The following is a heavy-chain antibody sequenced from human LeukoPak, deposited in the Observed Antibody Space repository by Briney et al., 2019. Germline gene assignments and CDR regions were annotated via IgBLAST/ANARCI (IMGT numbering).Heavy chain of an antibody. CDR1: GGTFSSYA. CDR3: AREEQVARGMDV. V-gene: IGHV1-18*01. Sequence: ASVKVSCKASGGTFSSYAISWVRQAPGQGLEWMGWISAYNGNTNYAQKFQGRVTMTTDTSTSTAYMELRSLRSDDTAVYYCAREEQVARGMDVWGQGTTVTVSS. CDR2: ISAYNGNT. J-gene: IGHJ6*02. D-gene: IGHD6-6*01.